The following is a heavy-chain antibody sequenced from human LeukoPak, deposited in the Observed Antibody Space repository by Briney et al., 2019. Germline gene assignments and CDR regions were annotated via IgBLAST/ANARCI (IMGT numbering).Heavy chain of an antibody. V-gene: IGHV3-9*01. CDR1: GFTFDDYA. J-gene: IGHJ4*02. CDR2: ISWNSGSI. D-gene: IGHD6-13*01. CDR3: AKASWYKNYFDY. Sequence: GGSLRLSCAASGFTFDDYAMHWVRQAPGKGLEWVSGISWNSGSIGYADSVKGRFTISRDNAKNSLYLQMNSLRAEDTALYYCAKASWYKNYFDYWGQGTLVTASS.